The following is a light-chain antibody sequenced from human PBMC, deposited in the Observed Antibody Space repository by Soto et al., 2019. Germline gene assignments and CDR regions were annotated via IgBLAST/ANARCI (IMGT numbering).Light chain of an antibody. CDR1: QSVSNNY. V-gene: IGKV3-20*01. CDR2: GSS. J-gene: IGKJ2*01. CDR3: QQYGSSPPYT. Sequence: EVVLTQSPGTLSLSPGERASLSCRASQSVSNNYLAWYQQKPSQSPKLLIFGSSDRATGIPDRFSGSGSGTNFILIISRLEAEDFSVLYCQQYGSSPPYTFGQGTKLEIK.